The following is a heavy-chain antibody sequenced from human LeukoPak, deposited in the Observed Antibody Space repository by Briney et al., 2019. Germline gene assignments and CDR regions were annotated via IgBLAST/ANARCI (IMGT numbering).Heavy chain of an antibody. D-gene: IGHD5-24*01. J-gene: IGHJ3*02. CDR3: ARDGAPPTNAFDI. V-gene: IGHV4-59*01. CDR1: GGSISSYY. CDR2: IYYSGST. Sequence: PSETLSLTCTVSGGSISSYYWSWIRQPPGRGLEWIGYIYYSGSTNYNPSLKSRVTISVDTSKNQFSLKLSSVTAADTAVYYCARDGAPPTNAFDIWGQGTMVTVSS.